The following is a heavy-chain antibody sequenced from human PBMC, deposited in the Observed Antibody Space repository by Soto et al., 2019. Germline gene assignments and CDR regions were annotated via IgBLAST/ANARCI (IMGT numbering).Heavy chain of an antibody. D-gene: IGHD5-18*01. CDR3: ARGGSTAMLKYYFAY. CDR2: IDPSDSYT. CDR1: GYSFTSYW. V-gene: IGHV5-10-1*01. J-gene: IGHJ4*02. Sequence: GESLKISCKGSGYSFTSYWISWVRQMPGKGLEWMGRIDPSDSYTNYSPSFQGHVTISADKSISTAYLQWSSLKASDTAMYYCARGGSTAMLKYYFAYWGQGTLVTVSS.